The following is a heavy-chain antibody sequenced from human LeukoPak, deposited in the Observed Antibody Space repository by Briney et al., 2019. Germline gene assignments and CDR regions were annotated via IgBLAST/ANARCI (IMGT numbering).Heavy chain of an antibody. CDR1: GYTFTNYY. D-gene: IGHD3-10*01. J-gene: IGHJ4*02. CDR3: ARGIWVGELLSFDY. Sequence: GASVKVSCKASGYTFTNYYMHWVRQAPGQGLEWMGWINPNTGVAKSEQKFQGRVTMTRDASISTAYPELSNLRSDDTAVYYCARGIWVGELLSFDYWGQGTLVTVSS. CDR2: INPNTGVA. V-gene: IGHV1-2*02.